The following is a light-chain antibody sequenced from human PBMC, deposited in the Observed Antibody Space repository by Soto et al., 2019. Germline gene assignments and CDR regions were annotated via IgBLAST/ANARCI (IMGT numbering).Light chain of an antibody. Sequence: IQMTQSPSTLSASVGDRVTITCRASQSISSWLAWYQQKPGKAPKLLIYKASSLESGFSSRFSGSGSGTEFTLTISSLQPDDFATFYCQQYNSSPYTFGQRTKLEIK. CDR3: QQYNSSPYT. CDR1: QSISSW. V-gene: IGKV1-5*03. CDR2: KAS. J-gene: IGKJ2*01.